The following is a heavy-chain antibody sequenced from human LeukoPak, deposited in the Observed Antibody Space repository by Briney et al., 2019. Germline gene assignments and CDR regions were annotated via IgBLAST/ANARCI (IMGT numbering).Heavy chain of an antibody. CDR2: IYHSGST. Sequence: NPSETLSLTCAVSGYSISSGYYWGWIRQPPGKGLEWIGSIYHSGSTYYNPSLKSRVTIAVDTSKHQFSLKLSSVTAADTAVYYCARGLPLAAAGTHPFDYWGQGTLVTVSS. CDR1: GYSISSGYY. J-gene: IGHJ4*02. D-gene: IGHD6-13*01. V-gene: IGHV4-38-2*01. CDR3: ARGLPLAAAGTHPFDY.